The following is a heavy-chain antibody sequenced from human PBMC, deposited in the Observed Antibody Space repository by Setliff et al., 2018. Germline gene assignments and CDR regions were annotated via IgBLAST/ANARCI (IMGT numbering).Heavy chain of an antibody. D-gene: IGHD3-9*01. CDR1: GGSITSSNNR. V-gene: IGHV4-39*02. CDR3: AKERYFDWFFEN. CDR2: IYFNGDT. J-gene: IGHJ4*02. Sequence: SQTLSLTCSVSGGSITSSNNRWGWLRQPPGKGLEGIANIYFNGDTNRKPSLKSRVTIAIDTSKNQFSLRLSSVTAADTAVYYCAKERYFDWFFENWGQGTLVTVS.